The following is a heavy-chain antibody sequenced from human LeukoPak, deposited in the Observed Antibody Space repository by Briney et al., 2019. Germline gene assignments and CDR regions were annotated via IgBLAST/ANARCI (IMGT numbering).Heavy chain of an antibody. CDR2: IKRDGSEE. D-gene: IGHD1-7*01. CDR3: ASTWNYLYFDY. V-gene: IGHV3-7*01. J-gene: IGHJ4*02. Sequence: PGGSLRLSCAASGFTFNNYAMTWVRQAPGKGLEWVASIKRDGSEEYYVDSVKGRFTISRDNAKNSVYLQMNSLRAEDTAVYYCASTWNYLYFDYWGQGTLVTVSS. CDR1: GFTFNNYA.